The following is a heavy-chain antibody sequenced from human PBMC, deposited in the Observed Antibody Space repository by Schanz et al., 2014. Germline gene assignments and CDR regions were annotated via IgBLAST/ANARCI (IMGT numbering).Heavy chain of an antibody. CDR2: MSYNGNT. V-gene: IGHV1-18*01. J-gene: IGHJ4*02. D-gene: IGHD2-2*01. CDR1: GYPFSNYG. CDR3: ARDVPINDY. Sequence: QVQMVQSGAEVKKPGASVKVSCKASGYPFSNYGISWLRQAPGQGFEWMAWMSYNGNTKYAQSLQGRVTVTRDASTSISYMELRSLTSDDTAVYYCARDVPINDYWGQGTPVTVSS.